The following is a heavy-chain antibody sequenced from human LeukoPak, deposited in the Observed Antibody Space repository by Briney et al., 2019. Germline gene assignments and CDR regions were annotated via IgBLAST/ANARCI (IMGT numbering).Heavy chain of an antibody. CDR3: AWSVVVPAALT. CDR2: IKQDGSEK. D-gene: IGHD2-2*01. J-gene: IGHJ4*02. Sequence: PGGSLRLSCAASGFTFSSYWMSWVRQAPGKGLEWVANIKQDGSEKYYVDSVKGRFTISRDNAKNSLYLQMNSLRAEDTAVYYCAWSVVVPAALTWGQGTLVTVSS. CDR1: GFTFSSYW. V-gene: IGHV3-7*01.